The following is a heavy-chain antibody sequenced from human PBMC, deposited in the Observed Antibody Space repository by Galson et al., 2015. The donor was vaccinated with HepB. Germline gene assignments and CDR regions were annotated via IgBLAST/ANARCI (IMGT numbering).Heavy chain of an antibody. Sequence: SLRLSCAASGSTFSSYGMHWVRQAPGKGLEWVAVISYDGSNKYYADSVKGRFTISRDNSKNTLYLQMNSLRAEDTAVYYCAKDSYGSAYNWFDPWGQGTLVTVSS. V-gene: IGHV3-30*18. D-gene: IGHD3-10*01. CDR3: AKDSYGSAYNWFDP. J-gene: IGHJ5*02. CDR1: GSTFSSYG. CDR2: ISYDGSNK.